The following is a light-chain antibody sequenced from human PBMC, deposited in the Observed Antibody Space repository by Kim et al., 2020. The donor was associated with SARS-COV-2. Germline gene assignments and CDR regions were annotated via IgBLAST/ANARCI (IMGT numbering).Light chain of an antibody. CDR1: SSDVGSYNL. CDR2: EVS. CDR3: CAYVV. V-gene: IGLV2-23*02. J-gene: IGLJ2*01. Sequence: QFALTQPASVSGSPGQSITITCTGTSSDVGSYNLVSWYQQHPGKAPKLMIYEVSKRPSGGSNRFSGSKSGNTASRTISGLQAEDEADYYCCAYVVFGGGTKLTVL.